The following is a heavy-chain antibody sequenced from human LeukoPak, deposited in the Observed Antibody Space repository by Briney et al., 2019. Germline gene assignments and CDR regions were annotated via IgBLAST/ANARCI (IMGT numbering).Heavy chain of an antibody. J-gene: IGHJ3*02. Sequence: AETLSLTCTVSGGSISSYYWRWIRQPPGKGLEWVAYIYYSGSTNYNPSLKGRVTISGDTTKNQFSLKLRSVTAADTAVDYCAMRGSGWYEGAWDIWGQGTMVTVSS. D-gene: IGHD6-19*01. CDR3: AMRGSGWYEGAWDI. CDR1: GGSISSYY. CDR2: IYYSGST. V-gene: IGHV4-59*08.